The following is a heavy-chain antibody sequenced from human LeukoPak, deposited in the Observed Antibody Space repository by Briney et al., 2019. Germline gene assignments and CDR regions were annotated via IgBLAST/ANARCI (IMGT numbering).Heavy chain of an antibody. D-gene: IGHD3-3*01. V-gene: IGHV1-69*06. Sequence: ASVKVSCKASGGTFSSYAISWVRQAPGQGLEWMGGIIPIFGTANYAQKFQGRVTITADKSTSTAYMELSSLRSEDTAVYYCASNGGRGFLEWLSGGYWFDPWGQGTLVTVSS. CDR3: ASNGGRGFLEWLSGGYWFDP. J-gene: IGHJ5*02. CDR1: GGTFSSYA. CDR2: IIPIFGTA.